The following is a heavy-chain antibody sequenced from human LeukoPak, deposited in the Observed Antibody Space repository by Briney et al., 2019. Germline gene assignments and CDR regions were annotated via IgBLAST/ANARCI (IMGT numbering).Heavy chain of an antibody. Sequence: PGGSLRLSCAASGFTFDDYGMSWVRQAPGKGLEWVSGINWNGDSTGYADSVKGRVTISRDNAKSSLYMQMSSLRAEDTALYYCARRSTYYDSSGYQGYYFDYWGQGTLVTVSS. CDR1: GFTFDDYG. V-gene: IGHV3-20*04. CDR3: ARRSTYYDSSGYQGYYFDY. J-gene: IGHJ4*02. CDR2: INWNGDST. D-gene: IGHD3-22*01.